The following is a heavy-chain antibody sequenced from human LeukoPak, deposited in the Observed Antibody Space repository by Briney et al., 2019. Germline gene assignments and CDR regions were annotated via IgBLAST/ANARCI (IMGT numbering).Heavy chain of an antibody. CDR2: ISSSSSYT. D-gene: IGHD5-12*01. V-gene: IGHV3-11*06. Sequence: GGSLRLSCAASGFTFSDYYMSWIRQAPGKGLEWVSYISSSSSYTNYADSVKGRFTISRDNAKNSLYLQMNSLRAEDTAVYYCAREHDSGYVLDYWGQGTLVTVSS. J-gene: IGHJ4*02. CDR1: GFTFSDYY. CDR3: AREHDSGYVLDY.